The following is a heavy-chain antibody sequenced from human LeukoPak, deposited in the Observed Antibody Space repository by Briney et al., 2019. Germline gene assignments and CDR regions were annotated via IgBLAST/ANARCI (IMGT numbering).Heavy chain of an antibody. D-gene: IGHD6-6*01. CDR1: GFTFSDYY. V-gene: IGHV3-11*01. J-gene: IGHJ4*02. Sequence: PGGSLRLSCAASGFTFSDYYMSWIRQAPGKGLEWVSYISSSGSTIYYADSVKGRFTISRDNAKNSLYPQMNSLRAEDTAVYYCARGMQQLVREVFDYWGQGTLVTVSS. CDR2: ISSSGSTI. CDR3: ARGMQQLVREVFDY.